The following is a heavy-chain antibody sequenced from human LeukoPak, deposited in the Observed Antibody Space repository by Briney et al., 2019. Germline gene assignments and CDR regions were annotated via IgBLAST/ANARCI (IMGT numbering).Heavy chain of an antibody. Sequence: SETLSLTCTVSGGSIVRNYWSWIRQPPGKGLEWIGYIYYSGSTNYNPSLKSRVTISVDTSKNQFSLKLSSVTAADTAVYYCARHGGSGGDFLFDYWGQGTLVTVSS. V-gene: IGHV4-59*08. D-gene: IGHD2-15*01. CDR1: GGSIVRNY. J-gene: IGHJ4*02. CDR2: IYYSGST. CDR3: ARHGGSGGDFLFDY.